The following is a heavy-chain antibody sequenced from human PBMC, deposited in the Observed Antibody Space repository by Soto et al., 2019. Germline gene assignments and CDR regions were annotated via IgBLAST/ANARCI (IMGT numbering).Heavy chain of an antibody. CDR3: ARVLRYFDWLPNYFDY. CDR1: GGSISSYY. Sequence: PSETLSLTCTVSGGSISSYYWSWIRQPPGKGLEWIGYIYYSGSTYYNPSLKSRVTISVDTSKNQFSLKLSSVTAADTAVYYCARVLRYFDWLPNYFDYWGQGTLVTVSS. CDR2: IYYSGST. J-gene: IGHJ4*02. V-gene: IGHV4-59*12. D-gene: IGHD3-9*01.